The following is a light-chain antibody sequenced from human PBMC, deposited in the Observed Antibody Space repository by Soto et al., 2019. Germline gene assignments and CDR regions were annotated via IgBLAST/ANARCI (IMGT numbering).Light chain of an antibody. V-gene: IGKV3-11*01. J-gene: IGKJ5*01. Sequence: EIVLTQSPASLSLSPGERATLSCRASQSVSTYLAWYHQKPGQAPRLLIYDTSKRATGIPTRFSGSGSGTDFTLTISSLEPEYFAVYYCQQRSNCSTFGQGTRLEIK. CDR1: QSVSTY. CDR2: DTS. CDR3: QQRSNCST.